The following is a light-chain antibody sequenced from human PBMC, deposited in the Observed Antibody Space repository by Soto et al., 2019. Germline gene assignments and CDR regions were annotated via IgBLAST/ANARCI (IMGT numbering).Light chain of an antibody. Sequence: QSVLTQPPSVSGAPGQRVTISCTGSSSNIGAGYDVHWYQQLPGTAPKLLIYGNSNRPSGVPDRFSGSKSGTSASLAITGLQAEDESDYYCQSFASSLRGLVFGGGTKLTVL. CDR2: GNS. V-gene: IGLV1-40*01. CDR3: QSFASSLRGLV. CDR1: SSNIGAGYD. J-gene: IGLJ2*01.